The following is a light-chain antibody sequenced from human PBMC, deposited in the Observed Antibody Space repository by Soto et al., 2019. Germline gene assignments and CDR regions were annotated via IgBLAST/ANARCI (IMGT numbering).Light chain of an antibody. Sequence: EIVMTQSPATLSVSPGERATRSCRASQSVSSNLAGYQQKPGQAPRLLIYGASTRATGIPARFSGSGSGTEFTLTISSLQSEDFAVYYCQQYNNWLWTFGQGTKVEIK. CDR1: QSVSSN. V-gene: IGKV3-15*01. CDR3: QQYNNWLWT. CDR2: GAS. J-gene: IGKJ1*01.